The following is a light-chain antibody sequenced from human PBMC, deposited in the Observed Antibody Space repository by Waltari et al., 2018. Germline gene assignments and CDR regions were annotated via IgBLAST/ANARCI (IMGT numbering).Light chain of an antibody. V-gene: IGLV1-40*01. CDR2: GND. CDR3: QSYDSGLSASV. Sequence: QSVLTQPPSVSGAPGQRVTISCTGSSSTIGADYDVHWYQHLPGKVPKLLIYGNDARPSGVPVRFSASKSGTSAYLAISGLQPDDEAYYYCQSYDSGLSASVFGGGTKLTVL. CDR1: SSTIGADYD. J-gene: IGLJ3*02.